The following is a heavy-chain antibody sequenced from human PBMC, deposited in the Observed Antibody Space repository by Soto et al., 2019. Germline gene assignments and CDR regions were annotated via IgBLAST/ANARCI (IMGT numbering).Heavy chain of an antibody. D-gene: IGHD3-3*01. V-gene: IGHV1-69*06. Sequence: QVQLVQSGAEVKKPGSSVKVSCKASGGTFSRFAINWVRQAPGQGLEWMGGIIPVFGTANYAQKFQGRVTITANKSTSTAYMELSSLRSEDTAVYYCARGYDFWSGYPKMRAFDIWGQGTMVTVSS. CDR1: GGTFSRFA. CDR2: IIPVFGTA. CDR3: ARGYDFWSGYPKMRAFDI. J-gene: IGHJ3*02.